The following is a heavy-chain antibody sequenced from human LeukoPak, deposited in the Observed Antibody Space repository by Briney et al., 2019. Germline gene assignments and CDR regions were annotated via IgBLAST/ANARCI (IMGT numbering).Heavy chain of an antibody. D-gene: IGHD3-3*01. CDR2: ISSSGSTI. CDR3: ARGVPYDSWSGPHYSDY. J-gene: IGHJ4*02. V-gene: IGHV3-48*02. CDR1: GFTFSSYS. Sequence: PGGSLRLSCAASGFTFSSYSMNWVRQAPGKGLEWISYISSSGSTINYADSVKGRFTISRDSAKNSLYLQMNSLRDEDTAVYYCARGVPYDSWSGPHYSDYWGQGTLVTVSS.